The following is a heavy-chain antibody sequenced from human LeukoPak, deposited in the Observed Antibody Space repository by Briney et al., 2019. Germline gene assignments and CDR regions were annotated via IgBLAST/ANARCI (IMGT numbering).Heavy chain of an antibody. V-gene: IGHV3-30*02. CDR3: ATDLPYSSSWFYFDY. Sequence: PGGSLRLSCAASGFTFCSYGMHWVRQAPGKGLEWVAFIRYDGSNKYYADSVKGRFTISRDNSKNTLYLQMNSLRGEDTALYYCATDLPYSSSWFYFDYWGQGTLVTVSS. D-gene: IGHD6-13*01. J-gene: IGHJ4*02. CDR1: GFTFCSYG. CDR2: IRYDGSNK.